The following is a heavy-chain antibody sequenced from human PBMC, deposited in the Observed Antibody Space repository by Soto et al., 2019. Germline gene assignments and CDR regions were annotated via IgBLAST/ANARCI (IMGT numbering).Heavy chain of an antibody. CDR1: GFSLSTSGVG. Sequence: QITLKESGPTLVKPTQTLTLTCTFSGFSLSTSGVGVAWIRQPPGKALEWLALIYWDDDKRYRPSLESRLTIAMDTPKYLVVLTAPSLASLPTCTYYCSWLRSSRSSSYCYSFSGMAVRGQGTTVTVPS. CDR2: IYWDDDK. CDR3: SWLRSSRSSSYCYSFSGMAV. D-gene: IGHD6-6*01. V-gene: IGHV2-5*02. J-gene: IGHJ6*02.